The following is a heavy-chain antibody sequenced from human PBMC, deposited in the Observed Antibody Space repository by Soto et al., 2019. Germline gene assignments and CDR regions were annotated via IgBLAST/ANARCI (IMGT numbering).Heavy chain of an antibody. J-gene: IGHJ4*02. Sequence: QVQLVQSGAEVKKPGASVKVSCKASGYTFTSYAMHWVRQAPGQRLEWMGWINAGNGNTKYSQKFQGRVTSTRDTSASTAYMDLSSLRSEDTAVYYWARSSVYSYVDYWGQGTLVTVAS. V-gene: IGHV1-3*01. CDR1: GYTFTSYA. D-gene: IGHD3-22*01. CDR3: ARSSVYSYVDY. CDR2: INAGNGNT.